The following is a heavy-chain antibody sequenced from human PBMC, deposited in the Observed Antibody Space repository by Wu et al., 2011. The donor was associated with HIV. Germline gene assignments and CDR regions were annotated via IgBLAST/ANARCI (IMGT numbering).Heavy chain of an antibody. Sequence: QVQLVQSGAEVKTPGASVKVSCKASGYTFTSYGISWVRQAPGQGLEWMGWISAYNGDTNYAQKLQGRVTMTTDTSTSTAYMELRSLRSDDTAVYYCARDSSRSSSYERGHTEDYYYYMDVWGKGTTVTVSS. D-gene: IGHD6-13*01. V-gene: IGHV1-18*01. CDR3: ARDSSRSSSYERGHTEDYYYYMDV. CDR1: GYTFTSYG. J-gene: IGHJ6*03. CDR2: ISAYNGDT.